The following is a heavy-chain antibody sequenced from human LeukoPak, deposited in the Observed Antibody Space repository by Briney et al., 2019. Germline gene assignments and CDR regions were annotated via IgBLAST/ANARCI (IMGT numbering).Heavy chain of an antibody. CDR3: AKDRPTVTNTLDY. CDR2: ISYDGSNK. D-gene: IGHD4-17*01. J-gene: IGHJ4*02. CDR1: GFTFSSYG. Sequence: GRSLRLSCAASGFTFSSYGMHWVRQAPGKGLEWVAVISYDGSNKYYADSVKGRFTISRDNSKNTLYLQMNSPRAEDTAVYYCAKDRPTVTNTLDYWGQGTLVTVSS. V-gene: IGHV3-30*18.